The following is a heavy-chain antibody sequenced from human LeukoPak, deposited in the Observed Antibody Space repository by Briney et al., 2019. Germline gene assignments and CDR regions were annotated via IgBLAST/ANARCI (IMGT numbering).Heavy chain of an antibody. J-gene: IGHJ4*02. D-gene: IGHD6-13*01. CDR1: GFTFDDYA. CDR3: AKDVAAAGYHYFDY. CDR2: ISLNSGSI. V-gene: IGHV3-9*01. Sequence: GGSLRLSCAASGFTFDDYAMHSVRQAPGKGLDLVSCISLNSGSIGYADSVKGRFTISRDNANNSLYLQMNSLRAEDTALYYCAKDVAAAGYHYFDYWGQGTLVTVSS.